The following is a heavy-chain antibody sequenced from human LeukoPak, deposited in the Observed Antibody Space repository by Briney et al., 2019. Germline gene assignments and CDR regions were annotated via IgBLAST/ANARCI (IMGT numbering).Heavy chain of an antibody. CDR1: GFTFSNAW. CDR2: IKSKTDGGTA. Sequence: GGSLRLSCAASGFTFSNAWMTWVRQTPGRGLEWVGRIKSKTDGGTADYAAPVKGRFTISRDDSISMLYLQMNSLKTDDTAVYYCSRLLSTGGYWGQGTLVTVFS. CDR3: SRLLSTGGY. D-gene: IGHD2-8*02. V-gene: IGHV3-15*01. J-gene: IGHJ4*02.